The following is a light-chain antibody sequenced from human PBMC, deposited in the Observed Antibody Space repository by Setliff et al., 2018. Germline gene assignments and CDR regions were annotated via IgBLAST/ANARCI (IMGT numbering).Light chain of an antibody. CDR2: YDS. J-gene: IGLJ3*02. V-gene: IGLV3-21*04. CDR1: NIGSKS. CDR3: QVWDSTSDHWV. Sequence: LTQPPSVSVAPGKTARISCGGNNIGSKSVHWYQQKPGQAPVLVIYYDSDRPSGIPERFSGSNSGNTATLTISWVEAGDEADYYCQVWDSTSDHWVFGGGTQLTVL.